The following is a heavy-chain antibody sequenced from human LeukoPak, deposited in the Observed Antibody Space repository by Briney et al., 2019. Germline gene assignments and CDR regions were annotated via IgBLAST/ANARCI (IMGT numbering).Heavy chain of an antibody. CDR2: VSYDASKD. J-gene: IGHJ6*03. CDR3: VRSPGFPFAHMDV. CDR1: GFTFSDYP. Sequence: QPGGSLRLCCTASGFTFSDYPMYWIRQAPGKGLEWVAVVSYDASKDFYRDSVRGRFTISRDNARNTVYLQMDNLKPEDTAVYYCVRSPGFPFAHMDVWGKGPMVIVSS. D-gene: IGHD3-10*01. V-gene: IGHV3-30*04.